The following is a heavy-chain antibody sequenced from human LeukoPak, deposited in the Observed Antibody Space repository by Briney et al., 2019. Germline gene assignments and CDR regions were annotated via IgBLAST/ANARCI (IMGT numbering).Heavy chain of an antibody. CDR2: DNHSGST. J-gene: IGHJ4*02. Sequence: SETLSLTCAVYGGSFSGYYWSWIRQPPGKGLEWIGEDNHSGSTNYNPSLKSRVTISVDTSKNQFSLKLSSVTAADTAVYYCARGPYSSGWYEARKYYFDYWGQGTLVTVSP. V-gene: IGHV4-34*01. D-gene: IGHD6-19*01. CDR3: ARGPYSSGWYEARKYYFDY. CDR1: GGSFSGYY.